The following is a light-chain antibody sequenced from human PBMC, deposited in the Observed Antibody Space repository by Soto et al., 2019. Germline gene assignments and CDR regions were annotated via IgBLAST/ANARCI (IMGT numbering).Light chain of an antibody. CDR1: QSVHTF. V-gene: IGKV3-11*01. CDR2: DTS. CDR3: QQRFKWPLT. Sequence: EIVLTQSPGTLSLSPGGRATLSCRASQSVHTFLAWYQQKPGQSPTLLIYDTSNRATGIPVRFSGSGSGTDFTLSIRSLEPEDFAVYYCQQRFKWPLTFGGGTRVEIK. J-gene: IGKJ4*01.